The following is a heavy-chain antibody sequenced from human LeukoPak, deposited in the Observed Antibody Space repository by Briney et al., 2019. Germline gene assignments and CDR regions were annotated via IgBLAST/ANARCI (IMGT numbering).Heavy chain of an antibody. V-gene: IGHV3-30*04. J-gene: IGHJ4*02. CDR1: GFTFSSYA. CDR2: ISYDGSNK. Sequence: GGSLRLSCAASGFTFSSYAMHWVRQAPGKGLKWVAVISYDGSNKYYADSVKGRFTISRDNAKNSVFLQMNSLRAEDTAVYYCAAVIDYWGQGTLVTVSS. CDR3: AAVIDY.